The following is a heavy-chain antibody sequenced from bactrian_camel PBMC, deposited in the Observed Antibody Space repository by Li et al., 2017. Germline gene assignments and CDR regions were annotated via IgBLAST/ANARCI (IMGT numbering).Heavy chain of an antibody. CDR2: IDYSGMT. J-gene: IGHJ4*01. V-gene: IGHV3S55*01. Sequence: HVQLVESGGGSVEAGGSLTLSCSGSGYAFASYCMGWFRQAPGKEREGLATIDYSGMTAYADSVKGRFTISRVNAKDTLYLQMNSLKIEDTAVYYCALGSSRQATMTARGKGTQVTVS. CDR1: GYAFASYC. D-gene: IGHD3*01.